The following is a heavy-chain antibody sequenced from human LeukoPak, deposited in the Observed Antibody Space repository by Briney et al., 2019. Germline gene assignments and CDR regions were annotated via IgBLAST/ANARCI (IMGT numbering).Heavy chain of an antibody. CDR3: ARESENSSSDY. D-gene: IGHD6-6*01. CDR2: IYYSGST. V-gene: IGHV4-31*03. J-gene: IGHJ4*02. CDR1: GGSISSGGYY. Sequence: SETLSLTCTVSGGSISSGGYYWSWIRQHPGKGLEWIGYIYYSGSTYYNPSLKSRVTISVVTSKNQFSLKLSSVTAADTAVYYCARESENSSSDYWGQGTLVTVSS.